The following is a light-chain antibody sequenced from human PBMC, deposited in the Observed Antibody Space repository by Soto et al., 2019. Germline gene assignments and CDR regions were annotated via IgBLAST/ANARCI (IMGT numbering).Light chain of an antibody. CDR2: DAS. V-gene: IGKV3D-15*01. Sequence: VLRQSAGTRALSAGGVDTGSCRASQSVSSYLAWYQQKPGQAPRLLIYDASNRATGIPARFSGSGSGTEFTLTIRRLQSEDFAVYYCQQYHHWPPVTFGGGTKVDIK. CDR1: QSVSSY. CDR3: QQYHHWPPVT. J-gene: IGKJ4*01.